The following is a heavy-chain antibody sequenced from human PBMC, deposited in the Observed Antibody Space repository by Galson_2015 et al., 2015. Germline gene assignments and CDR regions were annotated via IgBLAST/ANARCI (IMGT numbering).Heavy chain of an antibody. J-gene: IGHJ6*02. CDR3: AGDYVETTNPIVVDV. V-gene: IGHV7-4-1*01. CDR1: GYSFTNYA. CDR2: INTNPGNP. D-gene: IGHD3-16*01. Sequence: SVKVSCKASGYSFTNYAMNWVRQTPGQGLEWMGWINTNPGNPTYAQGFTGRFVFSLDTSVSTAYLQISSLKAEDTAVDYCAGDYVETTNPIVVDVWGQGTTVTVSS.